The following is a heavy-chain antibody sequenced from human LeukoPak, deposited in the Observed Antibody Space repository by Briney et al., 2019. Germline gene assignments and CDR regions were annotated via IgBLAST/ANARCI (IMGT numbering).Heavy chain of an antibody. D-gene: IGHD2-15*01. J-gene: IGHJ5*02. CDR1: GYSFTDYW. V-gene: IGHV5-10-1*01. CDR2: IDPSDSYT. CDR3: ARSPRCSGGSCKNNWFDP. Sequence: GESLKISCKASGYSFTDYWISWVRQMPGKGLEWMGRIDPSDSYTNYSPSFQGHVTISADKSISTAYLQWSSLKASDTAMYYCARSPRCSGGSCKNNWFDPWGQGTLVTVSS.